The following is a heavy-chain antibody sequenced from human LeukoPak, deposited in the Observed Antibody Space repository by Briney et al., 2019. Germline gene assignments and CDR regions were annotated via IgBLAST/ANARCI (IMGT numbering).Heavy chain of an antibody. CDR1: GGTFSSYA. CDR3: ARFRCSSTSCHSSFDY. D-gene: IGHD2-2*01. Sequence: SVKVSCKASGGTFSSYAISWVRQAPGQGLEWMGRIIPILGIANYAQKFQGRVTITADKSTSTAYMELSSLRSEDTAVYYCARFRCSSTSCHSSFDYWGQGTLATVSS. V-gene: IGHV1-69*04. J-gene: IGHJ4*02. CDR2: IIPILGIA.